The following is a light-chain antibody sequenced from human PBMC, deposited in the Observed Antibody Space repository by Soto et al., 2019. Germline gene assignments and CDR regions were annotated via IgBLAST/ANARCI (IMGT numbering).Light chain of an antibody. CDR3: QKYNNAPQT. Sequence: EIVLTQSPCTLSLAPGERATLSCRASQSVTSKYFSWYQQKPGQAPRLLIYGASTRATGIPARFSGSGSGTEFTLTISSLQPEDVATYYCQKYNNAPQTFGQGTKVDIK. V-gene: IGKV3D-7*01. CDR2: GAS. J-gene: IGKJ1*01. CDR1: QSVTSKY.